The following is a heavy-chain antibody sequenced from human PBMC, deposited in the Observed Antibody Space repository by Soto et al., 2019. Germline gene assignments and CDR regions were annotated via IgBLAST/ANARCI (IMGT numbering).Heavy chain of an antibody. Sequence: SETLSLTCAVYGGSFSGYYWSWIGQPPGKGLEWIGEINQSGSTNYKSSLKSRVTISVDTSKNQFSLKLSSVTAADTAVYYCAAADWGHNFYYGMDVWGQGTTVTVS. CDR3: AAADWGHNFYYGMDV. D-gene: IGHD7-27*01. V-gene: IGHV4-34*01. J-gene: IGHJ6*02. CDR1: GGSFSGYY. CDR2: INQSGST.